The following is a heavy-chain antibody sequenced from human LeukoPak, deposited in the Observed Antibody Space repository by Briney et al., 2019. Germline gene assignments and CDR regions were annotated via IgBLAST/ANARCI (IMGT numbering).Heavy chain of an antibody. CDR3: ARVDRYDFWSGSDY. CDR2: ISAYNGNT. J-gene: IGHJ4*02. CDR1: GYTFTSYG. Sequence: ASVKVPCKASGYTFTSYGISWVRQAPGQGLEWMGWISAYNGNTNYAQKLQGRVTMTTDTSTSTACMELRSLRSDDTAVYYCARVDRYDFWSGSDYWGQGTLVTVSS. V-gene: IGHV1-18*01. D-gene: IGHD3-3*01.